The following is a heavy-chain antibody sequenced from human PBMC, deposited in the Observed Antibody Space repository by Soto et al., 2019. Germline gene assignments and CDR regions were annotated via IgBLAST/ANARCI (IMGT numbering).Heavy chain of an antibody. CDR1: GYTFTSYG. CDR2: ISAYNGNT. J-gene: IGHJ6*03. Sequence: GASVKVSCKASGYTFTSYGISWVRQAPGQGLEWMGWISAYNGNTNYAQKLQGRVTMTTDTSTSTAYMELRSLRSDDTAVYYCARDIPPYGDYVGVIDYYYYYMDVWGKGPTVTVSS. D-gene: IGHD4-17*01. V-gene: IGHV1-18*01. CDR3: ARDIPPYGDYVGVIDYYYYYMDV.